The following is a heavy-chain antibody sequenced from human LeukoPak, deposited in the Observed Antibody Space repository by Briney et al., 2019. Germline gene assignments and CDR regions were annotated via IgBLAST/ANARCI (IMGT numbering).Heavy chain of an antibody. Sequence: PGGSLRLSRAASGFTFSSYAMHWVRQAPGKGLEWVAVISSDGNDKHLADSVKGRFTISRDNSRNTLYLQMNSLRTEDTAVYYCAKDGAMAAAGYYFDYWGQGTPVAVSS. CDR3: AKDGAMAAAGYYFDY. CDR1: GFTFSSYA. D-gene: IGHD6-13*01. CDR2: ISSDGNDK. V-gene: IGHV3-30*04. J-gene: IGHJ4*02.